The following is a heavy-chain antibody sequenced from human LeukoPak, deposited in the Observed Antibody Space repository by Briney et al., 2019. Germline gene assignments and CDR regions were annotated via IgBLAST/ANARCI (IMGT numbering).Heavy chain of an antibody. CDR2: INPNSGGT. D-gene: IGHD1-1*01. V-gene: IGHV1-2*02. CDR1: RYTFTGYY. CDR3: ARSNSRYNWNDVYYYYYVDV. Sequence: ASVKVSCKASRYTFTGYYMHWVRQAPGQGLEWMGWINPNSGGTNYAQKFQGRVTMTRDTSTSTAYMELSSLRSEDTAVYYCARSNSRYNWNDVYYYYYVDVWGKGTTVTISS. J-gene: IGHJ6*03.